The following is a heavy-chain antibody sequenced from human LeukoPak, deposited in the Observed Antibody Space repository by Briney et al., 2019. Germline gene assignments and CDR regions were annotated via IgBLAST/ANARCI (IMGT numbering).Heavy chain of an antibody. CDR1: GFPFSSYT. D-gene: IGHD1-26*01. CDR2: ISRSSTDI. CDR3: AGGSGTYSPDY. Sequence: GGSLSLSCAASGFPFSSYTMHWIRQAPGKGLEWVSSISRSSTDIYYAYSGKGRCTHSRDNAKNSLYLQMNSLRAEDTAVDNCAGGSGTYSPDYWGQGTLVTVSS. V-gene: IGHV3-21*01. J-gene: IGHJ4*02.